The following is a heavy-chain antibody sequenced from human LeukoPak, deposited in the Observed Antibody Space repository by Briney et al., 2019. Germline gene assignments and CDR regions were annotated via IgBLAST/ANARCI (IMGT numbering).Heavy chain of an antibody. J-gene: IGHJ4*02. Sequence: SETLSLTCTVPGGSISSYYWSWIRQPPGKGLEWIGYIYYTGSTNYNPSLKSRVTISVDTSKNQFSLKLSSVTAADTAVYYCARGVNLLLKPFDYWGQGTLVTVSS. CDR2: IYYTGST. V-gene: IGHV4-59*08. CDR3: ARGVNLLLKPFDY. D-gene: IGHD2-15*01. CDR1: GGSISSYY.